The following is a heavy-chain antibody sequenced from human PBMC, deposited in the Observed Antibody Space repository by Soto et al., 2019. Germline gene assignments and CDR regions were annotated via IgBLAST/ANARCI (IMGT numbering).Heavy chain of an antibody. V-gene: IGHV3-33*03. CDR1: GFIFNEYG. CDR2: IWYDGSNT. CDR3: GRWGCSGRYCSLNRRSLDL. Sequence: QVHLVESGGGVVQPGRSLRLSCAASGFIFNEYGMHWVRQAPGKGLEWVAVIWYDGSNTYYADSVKGRFTFSRDNSKNTMSVHRNSRRVEDTVVYYCGRWGCSGRYCSLNRRSLDLWGQGTLVTVSS. D-gene: IGHD2-15*01. J-gene: IGHJ4*02.